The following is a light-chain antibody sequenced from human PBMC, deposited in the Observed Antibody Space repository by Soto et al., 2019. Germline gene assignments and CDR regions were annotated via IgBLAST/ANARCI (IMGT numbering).Light chain of an antibody. V-gene: IGKV3-15*01. CDR3: KQYTHWPRT. CDR1: QRVNIN. CDR2: GAS. Sequence: EVAMAQTPVTLSVSPGERATLSCRASQRVNINLAWYQQKPGQAPRLLIYGASTRATGIPDRFSGSGSGTEFTLTISRMESEDVGVYYWKQYTHWPRTFGQGTKVDIK. J-gene: IGKJ1*01.